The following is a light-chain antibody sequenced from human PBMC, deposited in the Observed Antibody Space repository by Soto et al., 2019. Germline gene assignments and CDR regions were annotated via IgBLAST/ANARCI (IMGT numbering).Light chain of an antibody. CDR2: GAS. CDR3: QHYGRSAYT. V-gene: IGKV3-20*01. J-gene: IGKJ2*01. Sequence: EIVLTQSPGTLSLSPGERATLSCRASQSVSSNYLAWYQQKPGQAPMLLIYGASSRATGIPDRFSGSGSGTDFTLTISSLEPEDFAVYYCQHYGRSAYTFGQGTTLEIK. CDR1: QSVSSNY.